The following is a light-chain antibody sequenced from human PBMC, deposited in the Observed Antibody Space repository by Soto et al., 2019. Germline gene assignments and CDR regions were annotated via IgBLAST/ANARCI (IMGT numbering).Light chain of an antibody. J-gene: IGLJ1*01. CDR2: SNN. CDR1: TSNIGSNY. Sequence: QSVLTQPPSASGTPGQRVTISCSGSTSNIGSNYVYWYQQLPGTAPQLLIYSNNQRPSGVPDRFSGSKSGTSASLAISGLRSEDEGDYYCAAWDDSLSGSYVFGTGTKLTVL. CDR3: AAWDDSLSGSYV. V-gene: IGLV1-47*02.